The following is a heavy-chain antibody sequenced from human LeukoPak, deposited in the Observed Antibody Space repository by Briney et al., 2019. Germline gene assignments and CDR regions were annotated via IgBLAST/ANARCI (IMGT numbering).Heavy chain of an antibody. CDR1: GFTFSSYA. Sequence: PGVSLRLSCAASGFTFSSYAMSWVRQAPGKGLVWVSVISGSGGSTYYRDSVKGRFTISRDNSKNTLYLQMNSLTAGDTAVYYCAKDGTTTVTFDYWGQGTLVTVS. V-gene: IGHV3-23*01. CDR2: ISGSGGST. CDR3: AKDGTTTVTFDY. D-gene: IGHD4-11*01. J-gene: IGHJ4*02.